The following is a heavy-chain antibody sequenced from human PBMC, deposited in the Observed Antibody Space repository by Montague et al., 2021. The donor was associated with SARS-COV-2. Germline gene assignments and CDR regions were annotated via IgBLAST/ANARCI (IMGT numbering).Heavy chain of an antibody. CDR3: ARAQNICFIANCVNYFDL. CDR2: IFYTGST. Sequence: SETRSLTCSVSGGSTSNYYWTWIRQSPGKGLQWIGYIFYTGSTNLNPSLKSRVSMSLDTSKNHFSLRLSAVTAADTARYYCARAQNICFIANCVNYFDLWGLGALVTVSS. D-gene: IGHD2-15*01. V-gene: IGHV4-59*01. CDR1: GGSTSNYY. J-gene: IGHJ4*02.